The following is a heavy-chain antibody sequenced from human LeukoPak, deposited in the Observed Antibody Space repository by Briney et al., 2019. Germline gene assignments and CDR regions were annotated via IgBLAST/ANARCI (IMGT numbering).Heavy chain of an antibody. D-gene: IGHD2-2*01. CDR1: GFTFSNAW. CDR2: IKSKTDGGTT. V-gene: IGHV3-15*01. Sequence: KTGGSLRLSCAASGFTFSNAWMSWVRQAPGKGLEWVGRIKSKTDGGTTDYAAPVKGRFTISRDDSKNTLYLQMNSLKTEDTAVYYCTTVCSSSTSCYSAFDYWGQGTLVTVSS. J-gene: IGHJ4*02. CDR3: TTVCSSSTSCYSAFDY.